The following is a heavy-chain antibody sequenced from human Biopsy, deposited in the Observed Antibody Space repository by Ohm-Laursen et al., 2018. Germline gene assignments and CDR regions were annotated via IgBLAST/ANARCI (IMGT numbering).Heavy chain of an antibody. Sequence: SLRLSCSASGFSFDNYVMHWVRQAPGKGLEWVSGISWNSDSIGYADSVKGRFTISRDNAKNSLYLQMNSLRSEDTALYYCAKDRYPSSWHCYYGMDVWGQGTTVTVSS. CDR1: GFSFDNYV. V-gene: IGHV3-9*01. J-gene: IGHJ6*02. D-gene: IGHD6-13*01. CDR2: ISWNSDSI. CDR3: AKDRYPSSWHCYYGMDV.